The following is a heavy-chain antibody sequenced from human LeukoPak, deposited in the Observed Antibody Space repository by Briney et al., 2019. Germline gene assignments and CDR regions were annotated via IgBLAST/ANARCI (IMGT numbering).Heavy chain of an antibody. CDR3: ARVPLKDYGGNADYYYYYGMDV. Sequence: KPSETLPLTCTVSGGSISSYNWSWIRQPAGKGLEWIGRIYTSGSTNYNPSLKSRVTISVDTSKNQFSLKLSSVTAADTAVYYCARVPLKDYGGNADYYYYYGMDVWGQGTTVTVSS. CDR1: GGSISSYN. V-gene: IGHV4-4*07. D-gene: IGHD4-23*01. J-gene: IGHJ6*02. CDR2: IYTSGST.